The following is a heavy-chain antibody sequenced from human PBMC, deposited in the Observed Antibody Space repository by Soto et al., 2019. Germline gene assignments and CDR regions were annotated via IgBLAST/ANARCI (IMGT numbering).Heavy chain of an antibody. J-gene: IGHJ5*02. V-gene: IGHV3-30*18. CDR2: ISYDGSNK. Sequence: GGSLRLSCAASGFTFSSYGMHWVRQAPGKGLEWVAVISYDGSNKYYADSVKGRFTISRDNSKNTLYLQMNSLRAEDTAVYYCAKDRTQQLPSSNWFDPWGQGTLVTVSS. CDR3: AKDRTQQLPSSNWFDP. CDR1: GFTFSSYG. D-gene: IGHD6-13*01.